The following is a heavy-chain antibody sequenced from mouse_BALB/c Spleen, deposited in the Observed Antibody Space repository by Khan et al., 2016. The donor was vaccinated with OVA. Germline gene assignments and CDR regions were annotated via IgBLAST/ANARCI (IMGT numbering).Heavy chain of an antibody. CDR2: ISYGGST. CDR1: GYSITSDYA. V-gene: IGHV3-2*02. CDR3: ARKNYYGYAMDY. Sequence: VQLKQSGPGLVKPSQSLSLTCTVTGYSITSDYAWDWIRQFPGNKLEWMGYISYGGSTSYNPSLKSRISITRDTSKNQYFLQLNYVTTEDTAAEYDARKNYYGYAMDYWGQGTSVTVSS. D-gene: IGHD1-1*01. J-gene: IGHJ4*01.